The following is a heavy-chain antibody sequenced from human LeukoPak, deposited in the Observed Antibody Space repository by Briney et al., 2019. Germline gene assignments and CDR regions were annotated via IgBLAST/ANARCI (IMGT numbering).Heavy chain of an antibody. V-gene: IGHV3-23*01. CDR3: ARHGRTYGDYFNAFDI. D-gene: IGHD4-17*01. J-gene: IGHJ3*02. CDR2: SSGSGGST. CDR1: GFTFSSYA. Sequence: GGSLRLSCAASGFTFSSYAMSWVRQAPGKGLEWVSGSSGSGGSTYYADSVKGRFTMSRDNSKNTLYLQMNSLRAEDTAVYYCARHGRTYGDYFNAFDIWGQGTMVTVSS.